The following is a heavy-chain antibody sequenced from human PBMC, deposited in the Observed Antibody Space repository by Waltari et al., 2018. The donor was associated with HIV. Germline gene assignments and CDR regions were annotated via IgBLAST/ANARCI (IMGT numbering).Heavy chain of an antibody. J-gene: IGHJ4*02. CDR3: ARGFIYGGAYYFDY. D-gene: IGHD4-17*01. CDR1: GYTFTTYS. Sequence: QVQLVQSGSELKKPGASVKVSCKTYGYTFTTYSINWVRQAPGQGLEWMGWLNTNTGNPTYAKGFTGRFVFSLDTSVSTTNLQISSLKAEDTAVYYCARGFIYGGAYYFDYWGQGTLITVSS. V-gene: IGHV7-4-1*02. CDR2: LNTNTGNP.